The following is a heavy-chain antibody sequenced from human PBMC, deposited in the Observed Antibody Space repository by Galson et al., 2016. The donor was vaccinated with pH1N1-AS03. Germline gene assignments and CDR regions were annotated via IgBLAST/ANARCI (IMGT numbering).Heavy chain of an antibody. CDR1: GHTFANYW. CDR2: IYPGDSDT. D-gene: IGHD6-6*01. V-gene: IGHV5-51*01. Sequence: QSGAEVKKPGESLKISCKGSGHTFANYWIGWVRQTPGKGLEWMGLIYPGDSDTRYSPSFQGQVTISADKSLSTAYLRWSSLKASDTAMYYCASSRIAAHTYYYHGIDVWGQGTTVTVSS. J-gene: IGHJ6*02. CDR3: ASSRIAAHTYYYHGIDV.